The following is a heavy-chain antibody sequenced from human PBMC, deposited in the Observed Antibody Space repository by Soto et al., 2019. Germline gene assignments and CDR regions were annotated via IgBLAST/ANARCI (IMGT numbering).Heavy chain of an antibody. D-gene: IGHD1-26*01. CDR1: GYTFTDYS. CDR3: APSNRSLSYQY. Sequence: GASVMISCKASGYTFTDYSMHWVRQAPGQGPEWMGWINPKSGGTNYGQKFQGRVTMTRDTSISTAYMELSRLRSDDTALYYCAPSNRSLSYQYWGQGTLVTVSS. V-gene: IGHV1-2*02. CDR2: INPKSGGT. J-gene: IGHJ1*01.